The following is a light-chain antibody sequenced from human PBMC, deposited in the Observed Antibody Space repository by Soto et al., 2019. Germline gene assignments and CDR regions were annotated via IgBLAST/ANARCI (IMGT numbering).Light chain of an antibody. CDR1: QSRLHSNGYNY. V-gene: IGKV2-28*01. Sequence: DIVMTQSPLSLPVTPGEPASISCRSSQSRLHSNGYNYLDWYLQKPGQSPQLLIYLGSNRASGVPDRFSGSGSGTDFTLKISRVEAEDVGVYYCMQALQTRTFGQGTKVDIK. CDR3: MQALQTRT. CDR2: LGS. J-gene: IGKJ1*01.